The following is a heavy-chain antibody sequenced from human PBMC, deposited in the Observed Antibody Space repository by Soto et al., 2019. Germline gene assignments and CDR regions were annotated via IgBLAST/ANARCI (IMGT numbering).Heavy chain of an antibody. V-gene: IGHV1-46*01. CDR3: ARSQGSSTSLEIYYYYYYGMDV. CDR2: INPNGGST. CDR1: GYTFIHYY. Sequence: QVQLVQSGAEVKKPGASVKISCKASGYTFIHYYIHWVRQAPGQGLEWMAIINPNGGSTNYAQKFQGRVTVTSDTSTSTAYMELSSLRSEDTAVYYCARSQGSSTSLEIYYYYYYGMDVWGQGTTVTVSS. D-gene: IGHD2-2*01. J-gene: IGHJ6*02.